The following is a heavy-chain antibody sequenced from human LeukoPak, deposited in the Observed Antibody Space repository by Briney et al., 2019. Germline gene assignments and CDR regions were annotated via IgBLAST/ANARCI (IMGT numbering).Heavy chain of an antibody. J-gene: IGHJ5*02. Sequence: SETLSLTCAVYGGSFSGYYWSWIRQPPGKGLEWIGEINHSGSTNCNPSLKGRVTISVDTSKNQFSLKLSSVTAADTAVYYCARGGSGWYSDWFDPWGQGTLVTVSS. CDR1: GGSFSGYY. D-gene: IGHD6-19*01. CDR3: ARGGSGWYSDWFDP. V-gene: IGHV4-34*01. CDR2: INHSGST.